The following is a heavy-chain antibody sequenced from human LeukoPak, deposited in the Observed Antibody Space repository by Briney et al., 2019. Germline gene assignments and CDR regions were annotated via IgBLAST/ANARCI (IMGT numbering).Heavy chain of an antibody. D-gene: IGHD6-13*01. CDR1: GYTFTSYD. V-gene: IGHV1-8*01. CDR3: ARGGSSSLGYYYIDV. Sequence: ASVKVSCKASGYTFTSYDINWVRQATGQGLEWMGWMNPNSGNTGYAQKFQGRVAMTRNTSISTAYMELSSLRSEDTAVYYCARGGSSSLGYYYIDVWGKGTTVTVSS. J-gene: IGHJ6*03. CDR2: MNPNSGNT.